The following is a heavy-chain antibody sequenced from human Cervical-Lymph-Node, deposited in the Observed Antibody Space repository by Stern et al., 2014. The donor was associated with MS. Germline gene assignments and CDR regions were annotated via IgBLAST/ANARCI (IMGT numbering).Heavy chain of an antibody. CDR2: IYYSGST. CDR1: GESIAGYY. CDR3: ARQKWDRDTYFEY. D-gene: IGHD1-26*01. Sequence: VQLLESGPGLVKPSETLSLTCTVSGESIAGYYWNWIRQPPGKGLEWIGYIYYSGSTTYNPSLKSRVTISLDTSKSHFSLKVTSVTAADTAIYYCARQKWDRDTYFEYWGQGSLVTVSS. J-gene: IGHJ4*02. V-gene: IGHV4-59*08.